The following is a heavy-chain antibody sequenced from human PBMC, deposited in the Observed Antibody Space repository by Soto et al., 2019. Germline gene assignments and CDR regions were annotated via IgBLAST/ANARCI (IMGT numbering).Heavy chain of an antibody. CDR3: ARDQRGSYTYYFDY. D-gene: IGHD1-26*01. Sequence: SETLSLTCTVSGGSISSYYWSWIRQPPGKGLEWIGYIYYSGSTNYNPSLKSRVTIPVDTSKNQFSLKLSSVTAADTAVYYCARDQRGSYTYYFDYWGQGTLVTVSS. CDR2: IYYSGST. V-gene: IGHV4-59*01. J-gene: IGHJ4*02. CDR1: GGSISSYY.